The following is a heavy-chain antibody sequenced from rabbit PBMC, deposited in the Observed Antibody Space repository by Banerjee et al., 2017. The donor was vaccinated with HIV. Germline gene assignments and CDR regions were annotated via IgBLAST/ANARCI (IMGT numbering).Heavy chain of an antibody. CDR3: TREGGL. J-gene: IGHJ3*01. V-gene: IGHV1S40*01. CDR2: IDPVFGST. CDR1: GFSFSSSYY. Sequence: QSLEESGGDLVQPEGSLTLTCTASGFSFSSSYYMCWVRQAPGKGLEWIGYIDPVFGSTYYASWVNGRFTISSHNAQNTLYLQLNSLTAADTATYFCTREGGLWGQGTLVTVS.